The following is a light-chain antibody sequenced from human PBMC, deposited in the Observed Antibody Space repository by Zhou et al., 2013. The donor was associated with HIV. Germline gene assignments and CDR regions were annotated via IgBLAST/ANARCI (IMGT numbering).Light chain of an antibody. Sequence: DIQMTQSPSTLSASVGDRVTITCRASQSVIDYLAWHQQKPGKAPKLLIYKASSLESGVPSRFSGSGSGTEFTLTISSLQPDDFATYYCQQYNSYSWTFGQGTKVEIK. V-gene: IGKV1-5*03. CDR1: QSVIDY. J-gene: IGKJ1*01. CDR2: KAS. CDR3: QQYNSYSWT.